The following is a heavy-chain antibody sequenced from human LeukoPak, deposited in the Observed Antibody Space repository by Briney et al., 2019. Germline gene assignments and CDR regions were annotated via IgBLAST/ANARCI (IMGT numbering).Heavy chain of an antibody. CDR3: AQGDPSDG. V-gene: IGHV4-38-2*02. CDR1: GYSISSGYY. Sequence: SETLSLTCTVSGYSISSGYYWCWIRHPPGKGQEWIGSIYHSGSTYYNPSLKSRVTISVDTSKNQSYLKLSSVTAADTAVYYCAQGDPSDGGGQGTPVTASS. J-gene: IGHJ4*02. CDR2: IYHSGST.